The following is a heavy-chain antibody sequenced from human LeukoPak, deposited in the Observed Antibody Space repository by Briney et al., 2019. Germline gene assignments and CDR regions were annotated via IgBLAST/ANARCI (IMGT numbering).Heavy chain of an antibody. D-gene: IGHD6-19*01. CDR3: ARSYLPGYSSASSYYYYYMDV. CDR2: ISSSGSTT. CDR1: GFTFSSYE. V-gene: IGHV3-48*03. Sequence: GGSLRLSCAASGFTFSSYEMNWVRQAPGKGLEWVSYISSSGSTTYYADSVKGRFTISRDTAKNSLYLQMNNLRAEDTAVYYCARSYLPGYSSASSYYYYYMDVWGKGTTVAVSS. J-gene: IGHJ6*03.